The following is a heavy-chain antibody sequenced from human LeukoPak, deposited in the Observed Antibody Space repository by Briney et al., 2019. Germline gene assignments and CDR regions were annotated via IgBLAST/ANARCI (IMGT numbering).Heavy chain of an antibody. Sequence: ASVKLSCKVSGYTLTELSMHCVSQAPGKGQELRGGFDPEDGETIYAQKFQGRVTMTEDTSTDTAYMELSSLRSEDTAVYYCATGSRWELLGVDYWGQGTLVTVSS. J-gene: IGHJ4*02. CDR1: GYTLTELS. CDR3: ATGSRWELLGVDY. CDR2: FDPEDGET. D-gene: IGHD1-26*01. V-gene: IGHV1-24*01.